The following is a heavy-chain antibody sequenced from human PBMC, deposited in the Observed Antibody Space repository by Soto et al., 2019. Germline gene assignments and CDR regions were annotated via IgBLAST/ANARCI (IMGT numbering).Heavy chain of an antibody. D-gene: IGHD4-17*01. Sequence: EVQLVESGGGLVQPGGSLRLSCAASGFTVSSNYMSWVRQAPGKGLEWVSVIYSGGSTYYADSVKGRFTISRDNSKNTLYLQMNSLRAEDTAVYYCARDPDYGDYSAYYYGMDVWGQGTTVTVSS. CDR3: ARDPDYGDYSAYYYGMDV. V-gene: IGHV3-66*01. J-gene: IGHJ6*02. CDR1: GFTVSSNY. CDR2: IYSGGST.